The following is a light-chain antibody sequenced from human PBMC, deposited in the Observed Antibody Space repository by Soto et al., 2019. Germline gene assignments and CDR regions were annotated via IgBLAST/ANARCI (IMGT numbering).Light chain of an antibody. Sequence: EMVLTQSAVTLSLSPVERGALCGGASQSASSSYLAWYQQKPGQAPRLLIYGASNRATGIPDRFSGSGSGTDFTLTISRLEPEDFAVYYCQQYGSSGTFGQGTKVDIK. CDR3: QQYGSSGT. CDR2: GAS. J-gene: IGKJ1*01. CDR1: QSASSSY. V-gene: IGKV3-20*01.